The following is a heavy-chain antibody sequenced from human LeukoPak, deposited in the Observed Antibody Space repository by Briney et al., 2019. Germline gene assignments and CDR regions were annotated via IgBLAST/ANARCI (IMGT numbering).Heavy chain of an antibody. Sequence: GGSLRLSCAASGFTFSSYEMNWVRQAPGKGLEWVSYISSSGSTIYYADSVKGRFTISRDNAKNSLYLQMNSLRAEDTALYYCAREGALSWIQLWSYFDYWGQGTLVTVSS. D-gene: IGHD5-18*01. V-gene: IGHV3-48*03. CDR3: AREGALSWIQLWSYFDY. CDR2: ISSSGSTI. CDR1: GFTFSSYE. J-gene: IGHJ4*02.